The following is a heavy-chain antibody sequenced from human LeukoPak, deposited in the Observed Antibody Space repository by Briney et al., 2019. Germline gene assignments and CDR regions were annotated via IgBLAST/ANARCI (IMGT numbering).Heavy chain of an antibody. CDR2: IYHSGST. J-gene: IGHJ4*02. V-gene: IGHV4-4*02. Sequence: SETLSLTCTVSGGSISSSNWWSWVRQPPGKGLEWIGEIYHSGSTNYNPSLKSRVTVSVDKSKNQFSLKLSSVTAADTAVYYCAAKDYGSGSYYKDDYWGQGTLVTVSS. CDR1: GGSISSSNW. D-gene: IGHD3-10*01. CDR3: AAKDYGSGSYYKDDY.